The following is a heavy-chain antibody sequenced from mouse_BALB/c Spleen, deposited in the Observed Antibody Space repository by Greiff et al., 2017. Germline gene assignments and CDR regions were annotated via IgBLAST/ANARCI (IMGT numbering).Heavy chain of an antibody. D-gene: IGHD1-1*01. CDR3: ARHGHYGSSYWFAY. J-gene: IGHJ3*01. CDR1: GFTFSSYT. CDR2: ISSGGSYT. V-gene: IGHV5-6*03. Sequence: EVKVVESGGGLVQPGGSLKLSCAASGFTFSSYTMSWVRQTPEKRLEWVAYISSGGSYTYYPDSVKGRFTISRDNAKNTLYLQMSSLKSEDTAMYYCARHGHYGSSYWFAYWGQGTLVTVSA.